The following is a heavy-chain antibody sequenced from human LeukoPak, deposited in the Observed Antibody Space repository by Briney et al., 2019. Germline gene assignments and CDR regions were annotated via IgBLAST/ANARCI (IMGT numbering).Heavy chain of an antibody. J-gene: IGHJ4*02. CDR3: ARMPKHITILGVVAITPV. D-gene: IGHD3-3*01. CDR1: GGSFSGYS. Sequence: SETLSLTCVVHGGSFSGYSWHWIRQSPGKGLEWIGEINRSGTTNYNESLKSRVTMSVDTSKIQFSLRLNSVTAADTAVYYCARMPKHITILGVVAITPVWGQGTLVSVSS. CDR2: INRSGTT. V-gene: IGHV4-34*01.